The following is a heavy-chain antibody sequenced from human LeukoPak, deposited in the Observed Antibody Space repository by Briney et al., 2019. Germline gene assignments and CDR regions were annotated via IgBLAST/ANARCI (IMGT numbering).Heavy chain of an antibody. J-gene: IGHJ4*02. D-gene: IGHD2-2*01. V-gene: IGHV3-21*01. Sequence: GGSLRLSCAASGFTFRSYSINWVRQAPGKGLEWVSSISPTSTYIYYADSLKGRFTISRDNAKNLVYLQMSSLRPEDTAVYYCARLLQGKMTTSYYFDYWGQGTLVTVSS. CDR2: ISPTSTYI. CDR3: ARLLQGKMTTSYYFDY. CDR1: GFTFRSYS.